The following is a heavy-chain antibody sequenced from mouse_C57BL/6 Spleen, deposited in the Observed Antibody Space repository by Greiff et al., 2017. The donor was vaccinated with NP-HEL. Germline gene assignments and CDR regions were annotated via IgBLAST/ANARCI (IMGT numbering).Heavy chain of an antibody. CDR2: IWRGGST. V-gene: IGHV2-2*01. Sequence: QVQLKESGPGLVQPSQSLSITCTVSGFSLTSYGVHWVRQSPGQGLEWLGVIWRGGSTAYNAAFISSLSISTDNSTCQVFFKMHSLLADDTVTYYGARGDLLLRYLDYWGQGTTLTVSS. CDR1: GFSLTSYG. J-gene: IGHJ2*01. D-gene: IGHD1-1*01. CDR3: ARGDLLLRYLDY.